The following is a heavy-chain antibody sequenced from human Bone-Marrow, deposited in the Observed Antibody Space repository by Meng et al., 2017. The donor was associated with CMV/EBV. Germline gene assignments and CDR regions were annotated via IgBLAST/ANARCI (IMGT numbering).Heavy chain of an antibody. CDR2: ISGSGGST. J-gene: IGHJ3*02. CDR1: GLTFSSYA. CDR3: ARMTGDPTFSPSWNDAFDI. Sequence: AGSLKISCAASGLTFSSYAMSWVRQAPGKGLEWVSAISGSGGSTYYADSVKGRFTISRDNSKNTLYLQMNSLRGEDTAVYYCARMTGDPTFSPSWNDAFDIWGQGTMVTVSS. D-gene: IGHD7-27*01. V-gene: IGHV3-23*01.